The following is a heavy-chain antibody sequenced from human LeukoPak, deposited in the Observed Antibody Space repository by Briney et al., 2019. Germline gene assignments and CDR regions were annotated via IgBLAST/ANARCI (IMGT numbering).Heavy chain of an antibody. J-gene: IGHJ4*02. CDR2: IYYSGST. CDR1: GGSISSSSYY. D-gene: IGHD4-17*01. CDR3: ARARAYGDYGY. Sequence: SETLSLTCTVSGGSISSSSYYWSWIRQPPGEGLEWIGYIYYSGSTNYNPSLKSRVTISVDTSKNQFSLKLSSVTAADTAVYYCARARAYGDYGYWGQGTLVTVSS. V-gene: IGHV4-61*01.